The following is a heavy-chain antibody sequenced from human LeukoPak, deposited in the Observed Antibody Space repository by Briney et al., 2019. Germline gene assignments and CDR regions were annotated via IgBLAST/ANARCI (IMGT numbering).Heavy chain of an antibody. CDR1: GYTFTDYY. V-gene: IGHV1-2*02. CDR2: INPASGGA. CDR3: ARSVHLGGSYPRDYFDY. Sequence: ASMKVSCKASGYTFTDYYMHWVRQAPGQGLEWMAWINPASGGANYAQKLQGRVTMTTDTSTSTAYMELRSLRSDDTAVYYCARSVHLGGSYPRDYFDYWGQGTLVTVSS. D-gene: IGHD1-26*01. J-gene: IGHJ4*02.